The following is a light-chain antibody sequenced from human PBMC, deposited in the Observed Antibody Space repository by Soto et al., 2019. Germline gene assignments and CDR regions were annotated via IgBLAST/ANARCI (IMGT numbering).Light chain of an antibody. CDR2: DAF. CDR1: QRVRNSY. J-gene: IGKJ5*01. V-gene: IGKV3-20*01. CDR3: QQYGSSPPFT. Sequence: EIVLTQSPDTLSLSPGVRATLSCRASQRVRNSYLAWYQVRPGQAPTLLLYDAFTKATAIPARISGGESGTDFTLTITGLEPEDLAVYYCQQYGSSPPFTFGQGTGLENK.